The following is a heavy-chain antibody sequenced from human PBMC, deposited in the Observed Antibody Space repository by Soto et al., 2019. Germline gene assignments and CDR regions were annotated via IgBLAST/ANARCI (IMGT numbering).Heavy chain of an antibody. CDR2: IIPIFRTP. Sequence: QVQLVQSGAEVKKPGSSVKVSCKASGDTFSSFAISWVRQAPGQGLEWMGGIIPIFRTPNYAQKFQGRVTVTAPEFTRTASMELSRLRHEATAAYYCARKKDRQHLAGNSYSALDVWAQGTTVIASS. J-gene: IGHJ6*02. D-gene: IGHD1-1*01. V-gene: IGHV1-69*12. CDR3: ARKKDRQHLAGNSYSALDV. CDR1: GDTFSSFA.